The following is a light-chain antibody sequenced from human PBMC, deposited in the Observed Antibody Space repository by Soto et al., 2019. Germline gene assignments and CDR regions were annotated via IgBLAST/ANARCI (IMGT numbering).Light chain of an antibody. CDR2: GTS. Sequence: EFVLTQSPATLSLSPGERATLSCRASQSISTYLAWYQQKPGQAPRLLIYGTSIRATGIPDRFSGSGSGTDFTLTISSLEPEDFAVYYCQQRNNWPPVTFGGGTKVDIK. CDR1: QSISTY. J-gene: IGKJ4*01. CDR3: QQRNNWPPVT. V-gene: IGKV3-11*01.